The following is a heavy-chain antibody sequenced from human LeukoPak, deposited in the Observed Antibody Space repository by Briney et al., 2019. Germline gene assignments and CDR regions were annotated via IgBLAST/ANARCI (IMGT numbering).Heavy chain of an antibody. D-gene: IGHD3-10*01. J-gene: IGHJ4*02. CDR2: ISSSSSYI. V-gene: IGHV3-21*01. CDR3: ARDLGYYGSGSFDY. CDR1: GFTLSTYN. Sequence: GGSLRLSCAASGFTLSTYNMKWVRQAPRKGLEWVSSISSSSSYIYYADSVKGRFTISRDNAKNSLYLQMNSLRAEDTAVYYCARDLGYYGSGSFDYWGQGTLVTVSS.